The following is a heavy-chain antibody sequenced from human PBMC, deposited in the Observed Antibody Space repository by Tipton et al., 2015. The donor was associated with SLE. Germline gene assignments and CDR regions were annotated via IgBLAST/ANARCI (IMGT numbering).Heavy chain of an antibody. CDR1: GGSVSSDNYY. D-gene: IGHD5-24*01. CDR3: ATDSDGFDF. CDR2: ISYTGIS. J-gene: IGHJ4*02. Sequence: TLSLTCNVSGGSVSSDNYYWNWIRQSPGKGLEWIGCISYTGISNYNPSLKSRVTMLLDTSKNHFSLKLSSVTAADTAAYYCATDSDGFDFWGQGTLVTVSS. V-gene: IGHV4-61*03.